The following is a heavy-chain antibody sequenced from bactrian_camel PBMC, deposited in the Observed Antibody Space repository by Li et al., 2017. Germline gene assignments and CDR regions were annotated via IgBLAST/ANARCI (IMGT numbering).Heavy chain of an antibody. V-gene: IGHV3-2*01. Sequence: HVQLVESGGGLVQPGGSLRLSCASSLLTFPYMTWVRQGPGKELEWISSIDTGGSTYYADSVKGRFTVSHDRAKNTVYLQMNSLKPEDTAAYYCAAAPDRARPGPSYFSPACHVKYQYHYWGQGTQVTVS. CDR2: IDTGGST. CDR1: LLTFPY. J-gene: IGHJ4*01. CDR3: AAAPDRARPGPSYFSPACHVKYQYHY. D-gene: IGHD2*01.